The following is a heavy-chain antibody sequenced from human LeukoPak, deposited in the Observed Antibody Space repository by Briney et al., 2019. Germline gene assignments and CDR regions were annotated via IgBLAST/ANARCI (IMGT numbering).Heavy chain of an antibody. Sequence: GGSLRLSCAASGFTFSGYSMNWVRQAPGKGLEWVSYISSSSSTIYYADSVKGRFTISIDNAKSSLYLQMNSLRDEDTAVYYCAMTGSYRQRGDYWGQGTLVTVSS. V-gene: IGHV3-48*02. CDR3: AMTGSYRQRGDY. D-gene: IGHD1-26*01. J-gene: IGHJ4*02. CDR2: ISSSSSTI. CDR1: GFTFSGYS.